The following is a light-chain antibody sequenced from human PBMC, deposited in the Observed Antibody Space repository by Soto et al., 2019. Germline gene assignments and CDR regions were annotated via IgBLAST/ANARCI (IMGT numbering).Light chain of an antibody. V-gene: IGKV3-15*01. J-gene: IGKJ3*01. CDR3: KQYNNWPST. Sequence: EIVMTQSPATLSVSPGERATLSCRASQSISSNLAWYQQKPGQAPRLLIYGASTRATGIPATFSGSGSGTEFTPTISSLQSKVFAFYSCKQYNNWPSTSAPGPKVNIK. CDR2: GAS. CDR1: QSISSN.